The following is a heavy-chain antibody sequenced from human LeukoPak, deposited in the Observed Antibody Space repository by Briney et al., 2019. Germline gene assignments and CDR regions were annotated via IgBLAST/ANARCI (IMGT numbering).Heavy chain of an antibody. CDR2: IYHSGST. Sequence: SQTLSLTCAVSGGSISSGGYSWSWIRQPPGKGLGWIGYIYHSGSTYYNPSLKSRVTISVDRSKNQFSLKLSSVTAADTAVYYCARGRDYGGNSALGYWGQGTLVTVSS. D-gene: IGHD4-23*01. V-gene: IGHV4-30-2*01. CDR1: GGSISSGGYS. CDR3: ARGRDYGGNSALGY. J-gene: IGHJ4*02.